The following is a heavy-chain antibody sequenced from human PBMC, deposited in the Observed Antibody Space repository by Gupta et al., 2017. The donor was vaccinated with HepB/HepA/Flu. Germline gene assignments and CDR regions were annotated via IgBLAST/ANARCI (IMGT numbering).Heavy chain of an antibody. CDR1: GFTFSPPG. Sequence: VQLVESGGGLVQPGGSPRLSCVGSGFTFSPPGLTWVPQAPGKGREGVANVNEEGSEKYGGDAVKGRFTIYRDNAKKSRYLKMKGMRADDTAVYYFARGEVSGTFVFGGGRGTLVTVYS. J-gene: IGHJ4*02. V-gene: IGHV3-7*01. D-gene: IGHD3-16*01. CDR2: VNEEGSEK. CDR3: ARGEVSGTFVFG.